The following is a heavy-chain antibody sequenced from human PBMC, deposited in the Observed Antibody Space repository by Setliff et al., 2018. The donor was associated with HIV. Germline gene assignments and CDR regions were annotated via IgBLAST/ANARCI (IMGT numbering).Heavy chain of an antibody. J-gene: IGHJ3*02. V-gene: IGHV3-30*02. CDR3: ARDQEWLVEVEGDALHI. CDR2: IRYDGSNK. Sequence: GGSLRLSCAASGFTFSHYGMHWVRRAPGKGLEWVAFIRYDGSNKYYADSVKGRFTISRDNSKNTLYLQMNSLRAEDTAVYYCARDQEWLVEVEGDALHIWGQGTMVTVSS. CDR1: GFTFSHYG. D-gene: IGHD6-19*01.